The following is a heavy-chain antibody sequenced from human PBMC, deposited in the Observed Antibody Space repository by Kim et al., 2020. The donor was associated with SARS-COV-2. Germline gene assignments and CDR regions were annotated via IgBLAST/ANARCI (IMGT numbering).Heavy chain of an antibody. CDR1: GYTFTGYY. V-gene: IGHV1-2*06. J-gene: IGHJ4*02. Sequence: ASVKVSCKASGYTFTGYYMHWVRQAPGQGLEWMGRINPNSGGTNYAQKFQGRVTMTRDTSISTAYMELSRLRSDDTAVYYCARDHDSDWVPSYFDYWGQGTLVTVSS. CDR3: ARDHDSDWVPSYFDY. D-gene: IGHD3-9*01. CDR2: INPNSGGT.